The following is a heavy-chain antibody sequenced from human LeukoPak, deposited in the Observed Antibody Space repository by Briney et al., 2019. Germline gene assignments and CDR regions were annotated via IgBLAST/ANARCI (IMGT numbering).Heavy chain of an antibody. CDR2: ISPSGDIK. V-gene: IGHV3-23*01. CDR1: GFTFSNYN. Sequence: PGGSLRLSCAASGFTFSNYNMNWVRQAPGKGLEWVSGISPSGDIKYYADSVKGRFTISRDNSKTMLYLEVVSLTAEDTAVYYCARDDAWLRFGEWSQGTLVTVSS. D-gene: IGHD3-10*01. J-gene: IGHJ4*02. CDR3: ARDDAWLRFGE.